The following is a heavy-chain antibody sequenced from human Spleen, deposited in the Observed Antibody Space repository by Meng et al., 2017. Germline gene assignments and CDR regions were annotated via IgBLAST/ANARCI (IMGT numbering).Heavy chain of an antibody. V-gene: IGHV3-66*01. CDR1: GFSVSHNY. D-gene: IGHD3-9*01. CDR3: ARGAGYYAPFDY. CDR2: IYSGGNT. Sequence: GESLKISCAASGFSVSHNYMSWVRQAPGKGLEWVSVIYSGGNTYYADSVKGRFTISRDNSKNTVYLQMNNLRADDTAVYYCARGAGYYAPFDYWGQGTLVTVSS. J-gene: IGHJ4*02.